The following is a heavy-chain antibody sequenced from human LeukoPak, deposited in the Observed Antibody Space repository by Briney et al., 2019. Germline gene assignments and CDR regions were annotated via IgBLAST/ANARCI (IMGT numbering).Heavy chain of an antibody. Sequence: GGSLRLSCAASGFSVSSKYMSWVRQAPGKGLEWVSVLYTAGDTYYADSVKGRFTISRDNSKNTLYLQMNSLRAEDTAVYYCARAWGYDPNNWFDPWGQGTLATVSS. CDR1: GFSVSSKY. D-gene: IGHD5-12*01. J-gene: IGHJ5*02. V-gene: IGHV3-53*01. CDR3: ARAWGYDPNNWFDP. CDR2: LYTAGDT.